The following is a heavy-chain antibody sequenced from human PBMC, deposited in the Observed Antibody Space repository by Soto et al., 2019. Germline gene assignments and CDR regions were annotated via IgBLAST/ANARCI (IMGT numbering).Heavy chain of an antibody. D-gene: IGHD1-26*01. CDR3: ARTGSYGDY. CDR1: GFTFSNYA. Sequence: QVQLVESGGGVVQPGRSLRLSCAASGFTFSNYAMHWVSQAPGKGLDWVAVDASKAYYAESVKGRFTISRDNSKDTLYLQMNSLRGEDTAVYYCARTGSYGDYWGQGTLVTVSS. CDR2: DASKA. J-gene: IGHJ4*02. V-gene: IGHV3-33*01.